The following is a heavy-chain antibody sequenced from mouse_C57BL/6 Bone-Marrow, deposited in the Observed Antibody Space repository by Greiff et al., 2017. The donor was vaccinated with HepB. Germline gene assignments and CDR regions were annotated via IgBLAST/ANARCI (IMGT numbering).Heavy chain of an antibody. D-gene: IGHD1-1*01. CDR2: IDPNSGGT. V-gene: IGHV1-72*01. Sequence: VQLQQPGAELVKPGASVKLSCKASGYTFTSYWMHWVKQRPGRGLEWIGRIDPNSGGTKYNEKFKSKATLTVDKPSSTAYMQLSSLTSEDSAVYYCARNWDCGSSYEWYFDVWGTGTTVTVSS. CDR1: GYTFTSYW. J-gene: IGHJ1*03. CDR3: ARNWDCGSSYEWYFDV.